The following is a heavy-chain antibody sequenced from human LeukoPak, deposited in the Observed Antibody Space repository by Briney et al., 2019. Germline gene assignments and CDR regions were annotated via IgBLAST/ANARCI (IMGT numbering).Heavy chain of an antibody. J-gene: IGHJ4*02. V-gene: IGHV4-39*07. CDR2: IYYSGST. Sequence: SETLSLTCTVSGGSISSSSYYWGWIRQPPGKGLEWIGSIYYSGSTYYNPSLKSRVTISVDTSKNQFSLKLSSVTAADTAVYYCARVVRDGSGSYKYYFDYWGQGTLVTVSS. CDR3: ARVVRDGSGSYKYYFDY. CDR1: GGSISSSSYY. D-gene: IGHD3-10*01.